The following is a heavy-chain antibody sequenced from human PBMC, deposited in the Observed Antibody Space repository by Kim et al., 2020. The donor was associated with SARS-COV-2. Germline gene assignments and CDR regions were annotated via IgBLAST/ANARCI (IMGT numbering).Heavy chain of an antibody. D-gene: IGHD3-10*01. J-gene: IGHJ4*02. Sequence: ASVKVSCKASGYTFTSYGISWVRQAPGQGLEWMGWISAYNGNTNYAQKLQGRVTMTTDTSTSTAYMELRSLRSDDTAVYYCARSDYYGSGSYLFNFDYWGQGTLVTVSS. V-gene: IGHV1-18*01. CDR3: ARSDYYGSGSYLFNFDY. CDR2: ISAYNGNT. CDR1: GYTFTSYG.